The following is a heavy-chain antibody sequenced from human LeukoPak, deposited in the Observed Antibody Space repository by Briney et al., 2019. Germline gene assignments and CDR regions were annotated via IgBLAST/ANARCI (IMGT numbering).Heavy chain of an antibody. Sequence: SETLSLTCTVSSGSISSYYWSWIRQPPGKGLEWIGYIYYSGSTNYNPSLKSRVTISVDTSKNQFSLKLSSVTAADTAVYYCASFPGGGAAAAFDYWGQGTLVTVSS. J-gene: IGHJ4*02. CDR1: SGSISSYY. CDR3: ASFPGGGAAAAFDY. V-gene: IGHV4-59*01. CDR2: IYYSGST. D-gene: IGHD6-13*01.